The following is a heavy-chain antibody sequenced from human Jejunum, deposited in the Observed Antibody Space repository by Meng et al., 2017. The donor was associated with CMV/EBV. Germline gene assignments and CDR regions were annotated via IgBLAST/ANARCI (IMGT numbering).Heavy chain of an antibody. J-gene: IGHJ6*02. V-gene: IGHV3-23*01. Sequence: NYAMNWVRLAPGKGLEWVGGISVSGESTYYVDSVKGRFTISRDNAKNSLYLQMNSLRVEDTAVYYCAKRINLGRGRIMDYYGMDVWGQGTTVTVSS. CDR3: AKRINLGRGRIMDYYGMDV. D-gene: IGHD3-10*01. CDR1: NYA. CDR2: ISVSGEST.